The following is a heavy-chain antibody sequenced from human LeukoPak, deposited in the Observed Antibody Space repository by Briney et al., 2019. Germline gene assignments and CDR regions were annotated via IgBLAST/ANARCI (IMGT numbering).Heavy chain of an antibody. CDR2: IYSSGST. D-gene: IGHD3-22*01. V-gene: IGHV4-39*01. J-gene: IGHJ4*02. CDR3: ATYYDSRFLYFDY. CDR1: GASVSGSNYY. Sequence: SETLSLTCAVSGASVSGSNYYWGWIRQPPGKGLEWIGNIYSSGSTYYNASPQSRVTISIDTSKNQFSLKLSSVTAADTAVYYCATYYDSRFLYFDYWGQGTLVTVSS.